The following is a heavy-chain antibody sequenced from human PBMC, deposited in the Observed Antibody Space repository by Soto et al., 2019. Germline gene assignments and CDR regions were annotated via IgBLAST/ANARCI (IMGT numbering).Heavy chain of an antibody. J-gene: IGHJ4*02. CDR1: GDSVSSNSAA. D-gene: IGHD4-4*01. CDR2: TYYRSKWYN. V-gene: IGHV6-1*01. Sequence: QVQLQQSGPGLVKPSQTLSLTCAISGDSVSSNSAAWNWIRQSPSRGLEWLGRTYYRSKWYNDYEVSVKSRIAINADTSKNQFSLQLNSVTPEDTAVYYCAREWGRMTTITTHLDYWGQGTPVTVSS. CDR3: AREWGRMTTITTHLDY.